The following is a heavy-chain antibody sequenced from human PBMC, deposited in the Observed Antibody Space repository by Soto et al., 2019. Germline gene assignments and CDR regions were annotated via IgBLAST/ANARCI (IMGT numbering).Heavy chain of an antibody. CDR1: GDSISGYY. CDR2: VYYSGST. CDR3: GKFRRNSGRGYRLDF. D-gene: IGHD5-12*01. V-gene: IGHV4-59*01. J-gene: IGHJ4*02. Sequence: SETLSLTCTLSGDSISGYYWSWIRQPPGKGLEWIGYVYYSGSTKYNPSLESRVTISVDMSNNQFSLMLTSVTAADTAVYYCGKFRRNSGRGYRLDFWGQGTLVTVSS.